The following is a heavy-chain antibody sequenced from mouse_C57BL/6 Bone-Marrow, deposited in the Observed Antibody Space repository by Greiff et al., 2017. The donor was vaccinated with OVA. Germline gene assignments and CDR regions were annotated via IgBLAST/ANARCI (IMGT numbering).Heavy chain of an antibody. Sequence: EVKLMESGGGLVQPGGSLSLSCAASGFTFTDYYMSWVRQPPGKALEWLGFIRNKANGYTTEYSASVKGRFTISRDNSQCILYLQMNALRAEDSATYYCARYGADLLWSQGYYAMDYWGQGTSVTVSS. J-gene: IGHJ4*01. CDR1: GFTFTDYY. CDR3: ARYGADLLWSQGYYAMDY. D-gene: IGHD2-1*01. CDR2: IRNKANGYTT. V-gene: IGHV7-3*01.